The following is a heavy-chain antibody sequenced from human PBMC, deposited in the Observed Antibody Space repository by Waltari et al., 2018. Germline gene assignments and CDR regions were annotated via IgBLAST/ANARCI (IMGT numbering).Heavy chain of an antibody. V-gene: IGHV3-9*01. J-gene: IGHJ4*02. D-gene: IGHD6-6*01. CDR3: AKDIAYSSSSMFDY. Sequence: EVQLVESGGGLVQPGRSLRLSCAASGFTFDDYAMHWVRQAPGKGLEWVSGISWNSGSIGYADSVKGRFTISRDNAKNSLYLQMNSLRAEDTALYYCAKDIAYSSSSMFDYWGQGTLVTVSS. CDR1: GFTFDDYA. CDR2: ISWNSGSI.